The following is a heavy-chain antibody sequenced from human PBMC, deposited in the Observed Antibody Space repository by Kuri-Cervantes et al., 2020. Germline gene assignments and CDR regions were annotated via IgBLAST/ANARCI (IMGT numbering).Heavy chain of an antibody. V-gene: IGHV3-7*04. D-gene: IGHD3-3*01. CDR2: IKEDGSEK. CDR3: ARGITIFGVGAFGLYYFDY. CDR1: GFTFSTFY. J-gene: IGHJ4*02. Sequence: GGSLRLSCAASGFTFSTFYIHWVRQAPGKGLEWVANIKEDGSEKYYVDSVKGRFTISRDNAKNSLSLQMNSLRAEDTAVYFCARGITIFGVGAFGLYYFDYWGQGTLVTVPS.